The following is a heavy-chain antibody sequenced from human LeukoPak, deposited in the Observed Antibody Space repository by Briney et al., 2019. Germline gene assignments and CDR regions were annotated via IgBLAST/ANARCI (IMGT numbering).Heavy chain of an antibody. V-gene: IGHV3-13*01. CDR3: ARQNTPHGNFDY. J-gene: IGHJ4*02. CDR2: IGTAGDT. CDR1: GFTLSSYA. D-gene: IGHD1-26*01. Sequence: GGSLRLSCAVSGFTLSSYAMHWVRQPAGKGLEWVSAIGTAGDTFYPGSVKGRFTISRENAKKSLFLQMNSLRAEDTAVYYCARQNTPHGNFDYWGQGTLATVSS.